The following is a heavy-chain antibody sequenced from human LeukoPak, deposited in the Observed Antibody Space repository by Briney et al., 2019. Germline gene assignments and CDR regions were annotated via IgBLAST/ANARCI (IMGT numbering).Heavy chain of an antibody. J-gene: IGHJ6*02. V-gene: IGHV4-39*07. CDR1: GGYISSMTYY. Sequence: SETLSLTCTVSGGYISSMTYYWGWIRQPPGKGLEWIGAIYYSGSTYYNPSLKSRVTISVDTSKNQFSLQLSSVAAADTAVYYCARDRKGDIRDEKYGMDVWGQGTTVTVSS. D-gene: IGHD3-10*01. CDR3: ARDRKGDIRDEKYGMDV. CDR2: IYYSGST.